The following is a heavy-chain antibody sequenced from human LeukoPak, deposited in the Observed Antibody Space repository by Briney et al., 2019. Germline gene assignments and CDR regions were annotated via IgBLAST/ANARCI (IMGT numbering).Heavy chain of an antibody. CDR1: GFTFSSYA. J-gene: IGHJ4*02. CDR3: AKDRSLDGGNSNGYFDF. Sequence: GGSLRLSCAASGFTFSSYAMNWVCQAPGKGLEWVSIISGSAGSTYYADSVKGRFTISRDNSKNTLFLQMNSLRAEDTAVYYCAKDRSLDGGNSNGYFDFWGQGTLVTVSS. D-gene: IGHD4-23*01. V-gene: IGHV3-23*01. CDR2: ISGSAGST.